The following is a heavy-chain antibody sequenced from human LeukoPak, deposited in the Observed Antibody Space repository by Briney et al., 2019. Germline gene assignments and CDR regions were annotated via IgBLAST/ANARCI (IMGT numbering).Heavy chain of an antibody. J-gene: IGHJ5*02. Sequence: SQTLSLTCAVSGGSISSGGYSWSWIRQPPGKGLEWIGYIYHSGSTYYNPSLKSRVTISVDRSKNQFSLKLSPVTAADTAVYYCARVVVVVPAAGWFDPWGQGTLVTVSS. V-gene: IGHV4-30-2*01. CDR2: IYHSGST. CDR1: GGSISSGGYS. CDR3: ARVVVVVPAAGWFDP. D-gene: IGHD2-2*01.